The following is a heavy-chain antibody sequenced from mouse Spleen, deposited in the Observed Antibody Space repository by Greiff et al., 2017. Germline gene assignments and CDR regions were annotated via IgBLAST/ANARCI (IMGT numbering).Heavy chain of an antibody. V-gene: IGHV5-16*01. Sequence: EVKLVESEGGLVQPGSSMKLSCTASGFTFSDYYMAWVRQVPEKGLEWVANINYDGSSTYYLDSLKSRFIISRDNAKNILYLQMSSLKSEDTATYYCAREGGFTTATSGAMDYWGQGTSVTVSS. D-gene: IGHD1-2*01. J-gene: IGHJ4*01. CDR3: AREGGFTTATSGAMDY. CDR1: GFTFSDYY. CDR2: INYDGSST.